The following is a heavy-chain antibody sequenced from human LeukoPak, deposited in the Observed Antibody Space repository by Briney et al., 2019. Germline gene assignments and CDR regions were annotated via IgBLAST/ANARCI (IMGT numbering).Heavy chain of an antibody. J-gene: IGHJ4*02. CDR3: ARDSSGTYYDAYFKY. D-gene: IGHD1-26*01. CDR1: GGSITSGNYY. CDR2: IYTAGST. V-gene: IGHV4-61*02. Sequence: SQTLSLTCTVSGGSITSGNYYWSRLRQPAGKGLEWLGRIYTAGSTNYNPPLKSRVTMSVNTSKNQFSLKLNSVTAADTAVYYCARDSSGTYYDAYFKYWGQGTLVTVSS.